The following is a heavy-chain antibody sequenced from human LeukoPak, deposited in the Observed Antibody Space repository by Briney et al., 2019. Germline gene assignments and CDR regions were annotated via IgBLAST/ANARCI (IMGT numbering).Heavy chain of an antibody. CDR2: ISSSGSTI. CDR3: ARDLRIDSSGYIPPYYFDY. J-gene: IGHJ4*02. V-gene: IGHV3-11*01. CDR1: GFTFSDYY. Sequence: GGSLRLSCAASGFTFSDYYMSWIRQAPGKGLEWVSYISSSGSTIYYADSVKGRFTISRDNAKNSLYLQMNSLRAEGTAVYYCARDLRIDSSGYIPPYYFDYWGQGTLVTVSS. D-gene: IGHD3-22*01.